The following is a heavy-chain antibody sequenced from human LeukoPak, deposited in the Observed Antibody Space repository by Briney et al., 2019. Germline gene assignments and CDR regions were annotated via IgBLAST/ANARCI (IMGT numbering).Heavy chain of an antibody. Sequence: GGSLRLSCAASGFTFSSYAMSWVRRAPGKGLEWVSVISGSGGTTYSADSVKGRFTISRDNSKNTLFLQKNSLRAEDTAAYYCARERGDNGGNTNGFFDYWGQGALVTVSS. V-gene: IGHV3-23*01. D-gene: IGHD4-23*01. CDR3: ARERGDNGGNTNGFFDY. CDR1: GFTFSSYA. CDR2: ISGSGGTT. J-gene: IGHJ4*02.